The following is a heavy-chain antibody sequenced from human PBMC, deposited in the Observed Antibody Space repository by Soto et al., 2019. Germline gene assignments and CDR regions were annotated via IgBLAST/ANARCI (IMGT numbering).Heavy chain of an antibody. Sequence: QVHLVQSGGEVKKPGASVKVSCKASGYTFNRHGITWVRQAPGQGLEWMGWISGYNGDINYEQKFQGRVTLSSDTLTSTVYLELKSLRFDDTAVYYCARVRIVGAREIDFWGQATLVTVSS. V-gene: IGHV1-18*04. CDR3: ARVRIVGAREIDF. CDR1: GYTFNRHG. CDR2: ISGYNGDI. D-gene: IGHD1-26*01. J-gene: IGHJ4*02.